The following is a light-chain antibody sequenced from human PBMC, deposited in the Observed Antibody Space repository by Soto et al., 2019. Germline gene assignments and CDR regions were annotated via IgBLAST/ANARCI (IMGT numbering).Light chain of an antibody. CDR3: HQYGSSLGT. Sequence: EIVLTQAPGTLSLSPGEGGTLSCRASQSITGTNLAWYQQRAGQAPRLLIYDADRRATGIPDRFSGSGSGTDFTLTISRLEPEDFAVYYCHQYGSSLGTFGQGTNVEI. CDR2: DAD. J-gene: IGKJ2*01. V-gene: IGKV3-20*01. CDR1: QSITGTN.